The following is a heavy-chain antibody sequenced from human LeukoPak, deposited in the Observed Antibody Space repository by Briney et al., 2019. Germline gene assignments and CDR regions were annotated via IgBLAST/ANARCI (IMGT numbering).Heavy chain of an antibody. Sequence: SQTISLTCAISGYSVSSYSAAWNWIRQSPSRCLEWLGRTYYRSTWYNDYAVSVRGRITVNPDTSKNQFSLHLNSVTPEDTAVYYCARRLTQYDCFDPWGQGILVTVSS. CDR3: ARRLTQYDCFDP. V-gene: IGHV6-1*01. J-gene: IGHJ5*02. D-gene: IGHD2-2*01. CDR2: TYYRSTWYN. CDR1: GYSVSSYSAA.